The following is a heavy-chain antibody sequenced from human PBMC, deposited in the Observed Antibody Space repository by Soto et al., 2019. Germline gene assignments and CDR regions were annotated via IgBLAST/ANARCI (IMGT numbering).Heavy chain of an antibody. J-gene: IGHJ4*02. CDR3: ARGRVVRGVTTSVPHDF. D-gene: IGHD3-10*01. CDR1: GYTFTTYA. V-gene: IGHV1-3*01. Sequence: QVQLVQSGAEVKKPGASVKVSCKTSGYTFTTYAMHWVRQAPGQGLEWMGWINAGGGDTKYSQRFQGRVTISRDTSASTVYMEFSSLTPEDTAVYYCARGRVVRGVTTSVPHDFWGQGTLVTVSS. CDR2: INAGGGDT.